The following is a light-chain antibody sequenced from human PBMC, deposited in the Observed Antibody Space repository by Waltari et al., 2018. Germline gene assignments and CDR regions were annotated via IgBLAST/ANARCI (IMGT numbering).Light chain of an antibody. Sequence: QTVVTQEPSLSVSPGGTVTLTCALSSGSVSSTSYPSWYQQSPGQPPRTLVYKGITRSSGVPDRFSGSILGNKAALTITGAQADDESDYYCVMYMGSGIWVFGGGTKLTVL. J-gene: IGLJ3*02. CDR2: KGI. CDR3: VMYMGSGIWV. V-gene: IGLV8-61*01. CDR1: SGSVSSTSY.